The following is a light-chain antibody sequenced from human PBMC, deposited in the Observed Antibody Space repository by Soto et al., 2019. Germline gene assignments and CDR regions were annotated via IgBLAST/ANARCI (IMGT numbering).Light chain of an antibody. CDR2: DAS. J-gene: IGKJ5*01. CDR1: QSIHTS. CDR3: QQYNNWPLT. Sequence: VLTQSPGTLSLSPGERATLSCRASQSIHTSLAWYQQKPGQPPRLVIYDASLRANGVPARFSGGGSGTEFTLTITSLQSEDFAVYWCQQYNNWPLTFGPGTRLEIK. V-gene: IGKV3-11*01.